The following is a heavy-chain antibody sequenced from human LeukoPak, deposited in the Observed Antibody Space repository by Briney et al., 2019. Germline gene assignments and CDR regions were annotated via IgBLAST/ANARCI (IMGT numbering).Heavy chain of an antibody. V-gene: IGHV3-53*01. CDR1: GFTVSSND. D-gene: IGHD4-17*01. CDR3: ARVVDHDYGDYYLDY. J-gene: IGHJ4*02. Sequence: LAGGSLRLSCAASGFTVSSNDMSWVRQAPGKGLECISVIYSGGSTDYADSVKGRLTISRDNSKNTLYLQMNSLRAEDTAVYYCARVVDHDYGDYYLDYWGQGTLVTVFS. CDR2: IYSGGST.